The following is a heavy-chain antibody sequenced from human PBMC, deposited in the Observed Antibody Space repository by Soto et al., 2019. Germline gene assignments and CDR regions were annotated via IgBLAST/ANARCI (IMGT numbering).Heavy chain of an antibody. CDR2: IGTADDP. J-gene: IGHJ3*02. CDR1: GFTFSSYD. Sequence: GGSLRLSCAASGFTFSSYDMHWVRQATGKGLEWVSAIGTADDPYYPGCVKGRFTISSDNAKNSVYLQLNSLSAGDTSVYYCARVSHWNDAFDIWGQGTMVTVSS. D-gene: IGHD1-1*01. V-gene: IGHV3-13*05. CDR3: ARVSHWNDAFDI.